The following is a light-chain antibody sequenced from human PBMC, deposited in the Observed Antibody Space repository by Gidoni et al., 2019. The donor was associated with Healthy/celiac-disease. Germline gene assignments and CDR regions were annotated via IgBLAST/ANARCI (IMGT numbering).Light chain of an antibody. J-gene: IGKJ1*01. Sequence: EIVLTQSPGTLSLSPGERATLSCRARQSVSSSYLAWYQQKPGQAPRLLIYGASSRATGIPDRFSGSGSGTDFTLTISRLEPEDFAVYYCQQYGSSPETFXXXTKVEIK. CDR1: QSVSSSY. CDR2: GAS. CDR3: QQYGSSPET. V-gene: IGKV3-20*01.